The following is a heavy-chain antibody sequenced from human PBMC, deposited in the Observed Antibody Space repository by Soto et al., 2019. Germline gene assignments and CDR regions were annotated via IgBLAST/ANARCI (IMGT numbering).Heavy chain of an antibody. CDR3: ASSNIAAAGFYYYGMDV. D-gene: IGHD6-13*01. J-gene: IGHJ6*02. CDR1: PDSLNGHY. Sequence: ETLSLTCTVSPDSLNGHYWSWLRQTPGKEMEWIGYIFYTGKTNYNSSLKSRVTMTLDTFENQFSLKPSSVTAADTAVYYCASSNIAAAGFYYYGMDVWGRGTTVTVLL. V-gene: IGHV4-59*11. CDR2: IFYTGKT.